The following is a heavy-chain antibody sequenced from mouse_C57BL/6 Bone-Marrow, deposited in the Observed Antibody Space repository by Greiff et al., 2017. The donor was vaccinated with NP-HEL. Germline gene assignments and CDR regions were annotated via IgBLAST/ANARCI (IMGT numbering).Heavy chain of an antibody. V-gene: IGHV1-43*01. CDR2: INPSTGGT. J-gene: IGHJ2*01. CDR1: GYSFTGYY. D-gene: IGHD3-3*01. CDR3: ASGDVNYFDY. Sequence: VQLKQSGPELVKPGASVKISCKASGYSFTGYYMHWVKQSSEKSLEWIGEINPSTGGTSYNQKFKGKATLTVDKSSSTAYMQLKSLTSEDSAVYYCASGDVNYFDYWGQGTTLTVSS.